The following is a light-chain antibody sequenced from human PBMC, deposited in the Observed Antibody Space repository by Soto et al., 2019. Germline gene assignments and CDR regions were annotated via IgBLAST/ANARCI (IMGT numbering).Light chain of an antibody. Sequence: QSVLTQPPSLSGAPGQRITISCTGTSSNLGAAFAVQWYQQLPGAAPKLLIYSDNQRPSGVPDRFSGSKSDTSASLAISGLRSEDEADYYCATWDDSLSCWVFGGGTKLTVL. CDR2: SDN. V-gene: IGLV1-47*02. CDR3: ATWDDSLSCWV. CDR1: SSNLGAAFA. J-gene: IGLJ3*02.